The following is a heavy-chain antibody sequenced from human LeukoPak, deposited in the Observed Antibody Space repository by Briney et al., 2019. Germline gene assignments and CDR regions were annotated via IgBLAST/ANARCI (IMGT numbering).Heavy chain of an antibody. CDR2: ISDSGGRT. Sequence: GGSLRLSCAVSGITLSNYGMSCVRQAPGKGVEWVAGISDSGGRTNYADSVKGRFTISRDNPKNTLYLQMNSLRAEDTAVYFCAKRGVVIRVILVGFHKEAYYFDSWGQGALVTVSS. V-gene: IGHV3-23*01. CDR1: GITLSNYG. J-gene: IGHJ4*02. CDR3: AKRGVVIRVILVGFHKEAYYFDS. D-gene: IGHD3-22*01.